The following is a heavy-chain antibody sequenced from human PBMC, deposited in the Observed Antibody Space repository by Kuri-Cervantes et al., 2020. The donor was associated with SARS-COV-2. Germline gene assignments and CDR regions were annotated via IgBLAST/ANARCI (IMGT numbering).Heavy chain of an antibody. CDR3: ARAVKSFDY. CDR1: GGSFSGYY. D-gene: IGHD2/OR15-2a*01. V-gene: IGHV4-34*01. Sequence: GSLRLSCAVYGGSFSGYYWSWIRQPPGKGLEWIGEINHSGSTNYNPSLKGRVTISVDTSKNQFSLKLSSVTAADTAVYYCARAVKSFDYWGQGTLVTVSS. CDR2: INHSGST. J-gene: IGHJ4*02.